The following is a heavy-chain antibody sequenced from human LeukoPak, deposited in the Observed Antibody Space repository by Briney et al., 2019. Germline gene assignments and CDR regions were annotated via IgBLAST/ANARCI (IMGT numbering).Heavy chain of an antibody. Sequence: SETLSLTCAVYGGSFSGYYWSWIRQPPGKGLEWIGEINHSGSTNYNPSLKSRVTISIDTSKNQFSLRLSSVTAADTAVYYCARGAAGYSYGWGQGTLVTVSS. J-gene: IGHJ4*02. D-gene: IGHD5-18*01. CDR3: ARGAAGYSYG. V-gene: IGHV4-34*01. CDR2: INHSGST. CDR1: GGSFSGYY.